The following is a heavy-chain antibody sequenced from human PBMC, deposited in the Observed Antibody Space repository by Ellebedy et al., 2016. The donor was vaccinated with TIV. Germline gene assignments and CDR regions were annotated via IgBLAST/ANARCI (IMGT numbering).Heavy chain of an antibody. CDR1: GGSISSYY. D-gene: IGHD4-17*01. Sequence: SETLSLTCTVSGGSISSYYWSWIRQPPGKGLEWIGYIYYSGSTNYNPSLKSRVTISVDTSKNQFSLKLSSVTAADTAVYYCASLLSPSYDYGDYDDYYGMDVWGQGTTVTVSS. V-gene: IGHV4-59*01. J-gene: IGHJ6*02. CDR2: IYYSGST. CDR3: ASLLSPSYDYGDYDDYYGMDV.